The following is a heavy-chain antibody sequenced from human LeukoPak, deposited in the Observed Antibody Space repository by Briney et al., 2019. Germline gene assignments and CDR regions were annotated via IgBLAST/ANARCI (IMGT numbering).Heavy chain of an antibody. CDR3: ARHTPYSSGWYFNY. J-gene: IGHJ4*02. CDR1: GGSISSDSYY. D-gene: IGHD6-25*01. V-gene: IGHV4-39*01. CDR2: IYYSGST. Sequence: PSETLSLTCTVSGGSISSDSYYWGWVRQPPGKGLEWIGSIYYSGSTYYNPSLKSRVTISEDTSKNQFSLKLSSVTAADTAVYCCARHTPYSSGWYFNYWGQGTLVTVSS.